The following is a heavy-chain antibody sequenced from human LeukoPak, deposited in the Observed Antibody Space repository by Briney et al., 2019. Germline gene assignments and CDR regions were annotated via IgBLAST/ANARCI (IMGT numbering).Heavy chain of an antibody. Sequence: SETLSLTCAVYGGSFSGYYWSWIRQPPGKGLEWIGEINHSGSTNYNPSLKSRVTISVDTSKNQFSLKLSSVTAADTAVYYCARVCVDYYYGMDVWGQGTTVTVSS. J-gene: IGHJ6*02. CDR3: ARVCVDYYYGMDV. CDR2: INHSGST. CDR1: GGSFSGYY. V-gene: IGHV4-34*01. D-gene: IGHD2-15*01.